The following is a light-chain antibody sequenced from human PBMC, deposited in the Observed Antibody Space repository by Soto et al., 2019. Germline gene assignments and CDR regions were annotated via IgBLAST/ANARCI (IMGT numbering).Light chain of an antibody. V-gene: IGKV3-11*01. Sequence: EILFTQSPATLSWSPGERATLSCRASQRVDSYLAWYQQKVGQAPGILIYDAFNRDTGIRAMFSGSGSGTDCTLTISRLEPEDVAVDYCQHRSNSPPTFCQGTKVDIK. CDR2: DAF. CDR3: QHRSNSPPT. CDR1: QRVDSY. J-gene: IGKJ1*01.